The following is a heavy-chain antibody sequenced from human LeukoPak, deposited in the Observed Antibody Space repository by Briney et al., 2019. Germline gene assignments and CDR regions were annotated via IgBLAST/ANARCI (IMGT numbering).Heavy chain of an antibody. CDR1: GFTFGDYA. Sequence: GRSLRLSCKASGFTFGDYAMSWVRQAPGKGLEWVGFIRNKASGGTTDYAAPVRGRFTISRDDSKSIAYLQMDSLKSEDTAVYYCTRECCDWDVNFDHWGQGTLVTVSS. CDR2: IRNKASGGTT. V-gene: IGHV3-49*04. J-gene: IGHJ4*02. D-gene: IGHD2-21*02. CDR3: TRECCDWDVNFDH.